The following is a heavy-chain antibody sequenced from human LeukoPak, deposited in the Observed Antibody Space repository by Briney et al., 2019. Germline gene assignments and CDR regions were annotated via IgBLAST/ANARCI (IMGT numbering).Heavy chain of an antibody. CDR3: TSDTYYYDSTGLGHWFDP. CDR1: GYTFTGYY. J-gene: IGHJ5*02. V-gene: IGHV1-2*02. CDR2: INPNSGGT. Sequence: ASVKVSCKASGYTFTGYYMHWVRRAPGQGLEWMGWINPNSGGTNYAQKFQGRVTMTRDTSISTAYMELSRLRSDDTAVYYCTSDTYYYDSTGLGHWFDPWGQGTLVTVSS. D-gene: IGHD3-22*01.